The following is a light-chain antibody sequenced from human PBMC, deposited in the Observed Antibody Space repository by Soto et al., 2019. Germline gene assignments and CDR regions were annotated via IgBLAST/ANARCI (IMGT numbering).Light chain of an antibody. J-gene: IGKJ5*01. CDR2: AAS. V-gene: IGKV1-39*01. CDR3: QQSYSIPIT. Sequence: DIQMTQSPSSLSASVGDRVTITCRASQSISSSLIWYQQKPGKAPNLLIYAASSLQSGVPSRFSGSGSGTDFTLTISSLQPEDFATYYCQQSYSIPITFGQGTRLEIK. CDR1: QSISSS.